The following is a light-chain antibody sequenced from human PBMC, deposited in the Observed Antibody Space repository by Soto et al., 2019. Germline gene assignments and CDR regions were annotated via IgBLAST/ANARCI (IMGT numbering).Light chain of an antibody. Sequence: DIQMTQSPSTLSASVGDRVTITCRASQSFSTWLAWYQQKPGKAPNLLIYKTSILESGVPSRFSGSGSGTEFTLTISSLQPDDFATYYCQQYNSKPITFGGGKKVEIK. V-gene: IGKV1-5*03. CDR2: KTS. CDR3: QQYNSKPIT. J-gene: IGKJ4*01. CDR1: QSFSTW.